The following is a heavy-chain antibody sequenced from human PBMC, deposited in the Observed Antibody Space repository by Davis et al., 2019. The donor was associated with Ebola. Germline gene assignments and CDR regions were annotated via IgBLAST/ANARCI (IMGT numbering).Heavy chain of an antibody. D-gene: IGHD6-6*01. J-gene: IGHJ4*02. CDR2: IRGTGINT. CDR3: AKGRAIAARHFVDY. Sequence: GESLKISCAASGFTFTNYAMSWVRQAPGKGLEWVSTIRGTGINTYYADSVKGRFTISRDNSKNTLYLLMNSLRAEDTAVYYCAKGRAIAARHFVDYWGQGTLVTVSS. CDR1: GFTFTNYA. V-gene: IGHV3-23*01.